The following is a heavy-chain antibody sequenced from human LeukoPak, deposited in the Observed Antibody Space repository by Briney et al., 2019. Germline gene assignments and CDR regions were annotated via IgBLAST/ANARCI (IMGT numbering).Heavy chain of an antibody. CDR1: GGSINSYY. J-gene: IGHJ4*02. CDR2: NYYSGST. Sequence: SETLSLTCTVSGGSINSYYWSWIRQPPGKGLEYIGYNYYSGSTNYNPSLHSRVTISVDTSKNQFSLKLSSVTAADTAVYYCARVRGLAQAAGGSSGFDSWGQGTLVTVSS. CDR3: ARVRGLAQAAGGSSGFDS. D-gene: IGHD6-13*01. V-gene: IGHV4-59*01.